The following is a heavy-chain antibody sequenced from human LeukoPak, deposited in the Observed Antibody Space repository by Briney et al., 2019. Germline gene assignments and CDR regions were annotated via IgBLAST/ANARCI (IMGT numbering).Heavy chain of an antibody. CDR1: GFTFSSYV. Sequence: GGSLRLSCAASGFTFSSYVMHWVRQAPGKGLEWVAVISYAGNNEYYADSVKGRFTISRDNSKNTLYLQMNSLRAEDTAVYYCAKVESNGWYSIDYWGQGTLVTVSS. CDR2: ISYAGNNE. CDR3: AKVESNGWYSIDY. V-gene: IGHV3-30*18. J-gene: IGHJ4*02. D-gene: IGHD6-19*01.